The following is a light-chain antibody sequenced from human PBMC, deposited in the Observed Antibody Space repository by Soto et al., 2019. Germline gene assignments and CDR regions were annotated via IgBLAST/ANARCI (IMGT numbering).Light chain of an antibody. CDR1: QSVNFK. V-gene: IGKV3D-15*01. Sequence: EIVLTQSPATLSVSPGDRVTLSFRASQSVNFKLAWYQQKPGQAPRLLIYHAATTANGIPARFSGSGSGTEFTLTISSLQSEDFALYYCQQYNEWPTFGQGTKVDIK. J-gene: IGKJ1*01. CDR3: QQYNEWPT. CDR2: HAA.